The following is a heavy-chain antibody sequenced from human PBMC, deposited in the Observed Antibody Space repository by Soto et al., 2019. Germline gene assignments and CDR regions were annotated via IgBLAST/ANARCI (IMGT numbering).Heavy chain of an antibody. CDR3: ARDQAIAVAGYNWFDP. D-gene: IGHD6-19*01. J-gene: IGHJ5*02. Sequence: GGSLRLSCAASGFTFSSYAMHWVRQAPGKGLEWVAVISYDGSNKYYADSVKGRFTISRDNSKNTLYLQMNSLRAEDTAVYYCARDQAIAVAGYNWFDPWGQGTLVTVSS. CDR2: ISYDGSNK. CDR1: GFTFSSYA. V-gene: IGHV3-30-3*01.